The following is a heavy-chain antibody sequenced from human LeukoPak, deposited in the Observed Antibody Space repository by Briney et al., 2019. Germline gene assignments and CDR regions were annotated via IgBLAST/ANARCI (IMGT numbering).Heavy chain of an antibody. CDR2: ISAYNGNT. J-gene: IGHJ4*02. CDR3: ARVSRYCSSTSCYTGVDY. D-gene: IGHD2-2*02. Sequence: ASMKVSCKASGYTFTSYGISWVRQAPGQGLEWMGWISAYNGNTNYAQKLQGRVTMTTGTSTSTAYMELRSLRSDDTAVYYCARVSRYCSSTSCYTGVDYWGQGTLVTVSS. CDR1: GYTFTSYG. V-gene: IGHV1-18*01.